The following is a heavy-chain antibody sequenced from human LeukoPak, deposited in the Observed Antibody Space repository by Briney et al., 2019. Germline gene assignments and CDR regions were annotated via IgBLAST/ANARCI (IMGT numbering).Heavy chain of an antibody. J-gene: IGHJ1*01. CDR1: GYTFTVYY. D-gene: IGHD6-19*01. V-gene: IGHV1-2*02. Sequence: ASVSVSFKASGYTFTVYYMHWVRQAPGQGLEWMGWINPNSGGTNYAQKFQGRVTMTRDTSISTAYMELSRLRSDDTAVYYCARAQWLVRTAEYFQHWGQGTLVTVSS. CDR3: ARAQWLVRTAEYFQH. CDR2: INPNSGGT.